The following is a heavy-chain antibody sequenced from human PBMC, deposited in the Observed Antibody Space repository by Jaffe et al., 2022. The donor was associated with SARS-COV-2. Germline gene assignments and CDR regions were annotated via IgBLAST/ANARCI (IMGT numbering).Heavy chain of an antibody. J-gene: IGHJ2*01. CDR3: ARDGEWELPEYWYFDL. Sequence: EVQLVESGGGLVKPGGSLRLSCAASGFTFSSYSMNWVRQAPGKGLEWVSSISSSSSYIYYADSVKGRFTISRDNAKNSLYLQMNSLRAEDTAVYYCARDGEWELPEYWYFDLWGRGTLVTVSS. V-gene: IGHV3-21*01. CDR2: ISSSSSYI. CDR1: GFTFSSYS. D-gene: IGHD1-26*01.